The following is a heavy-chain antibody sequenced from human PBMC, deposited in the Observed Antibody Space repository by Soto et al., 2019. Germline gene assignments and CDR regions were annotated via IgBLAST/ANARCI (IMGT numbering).Heavy chain of an antibody. D-gene: IGHD3-3*01. Sequence: SETLSLTCAVSGGSIISYYWSLIRQPPGKGLEWIGYIYHSGSTKYNPSLKGRVTMSVDTSKNQFSLQLSSVTAADTAVYYCARDEVDFWSSNNWFDPWGQGALVTVSS. J-gene: IGHJ5*02. CDR1: GGSIISYY. CDR2: IYHSGST. V-gene: IGHV4-59*01. CDR3: ARDEVDFWSSNNWFDP.